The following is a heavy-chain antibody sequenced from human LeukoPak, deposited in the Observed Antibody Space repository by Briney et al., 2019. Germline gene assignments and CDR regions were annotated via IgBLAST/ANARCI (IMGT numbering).Heavy chain of an antibody. CDR3: ASGGGLVANH. J-gene: IGHJ5*02. D-gene: IGHD5-12*01. V-gene: IGHV4-34*01. Sequence: PSETLSLTCAVYGGSFSGYYWSWIRQPPGKGLEWIGEINHSGSTNYNPSLKSRVTISVDTSKNQFSLKLSSVTAADTAVYYCASGGGLVANHWGQGTLVTVFS. CDR1: GGSFSGYY. CDR2: INHSGST.